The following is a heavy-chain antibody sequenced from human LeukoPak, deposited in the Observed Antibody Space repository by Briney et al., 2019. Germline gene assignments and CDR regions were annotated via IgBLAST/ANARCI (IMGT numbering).Heavy chain of an antibody. J-gene: IGHJ3*01. V-gene: IGHV3-48*02. Sequence: GESLRLSCAASGFTFSSYSMNWVRQAPGKGLEWVSYIRSSDTTIYYADSVKGRFTISTDNAKNSLYLQVNSLRDEDTAVYYCARDAQWAFDFWGQGTMVTVSS. CDR2: IRSSDTTI. CDR3: ARDAQWAFDF. D-gene: IGHD6-19*01. CDR1: GFTFSSYS.